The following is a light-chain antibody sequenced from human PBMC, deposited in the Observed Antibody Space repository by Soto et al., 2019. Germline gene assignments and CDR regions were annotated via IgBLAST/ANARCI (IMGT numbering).Light chain of an antibody. CDR3: QQYNNWPPDRT. CDR2: GAS. Sequence: EIVMTQSPATLSVSPGERATLSCRASQSVGSNLAWYQQKPVQAPRLLIYGASTRATGIPARFSGSGSGTEFTLTISSLQSEDFAIYVCQQYNNWPPDRTFGQGTKVEIK. J-gene: IGKJ1*01. CDR1: QSVGSN. V-gene: IGKV3-15*01.